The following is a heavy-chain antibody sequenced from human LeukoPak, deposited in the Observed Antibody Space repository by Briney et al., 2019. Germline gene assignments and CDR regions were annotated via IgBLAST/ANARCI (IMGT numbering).Heavy chain of an antibody. Sequence: GRSLRLSCAASGFTFSSYGMHWVRQAPGEGLEWVAVVWYDGNNKYYADSVKGRFTISRDNSKNTLYLQMNSLRAEDTAVYYCARLRSAQLRKFDYDQWGQGTLVTVSS. CDR1: GFTFSSYG. CDR3: ARLRSAQLRKFDYDQ. D-gene: IGHD3-9*01. J-gene: IGHJ4*02. CDR2: VWYDGNNK. V-gene: IGHV3-33*01.